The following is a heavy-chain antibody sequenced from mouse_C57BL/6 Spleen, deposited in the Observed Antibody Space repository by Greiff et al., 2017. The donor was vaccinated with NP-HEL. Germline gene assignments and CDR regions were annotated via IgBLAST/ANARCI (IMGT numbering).Heavy chain of an antibody. J-gene: IGHJ1*03. Sequence: QVQLQQPGAELVKPGASVKLSCKASGYTFTSYWMHWVKQRPGRGLEWIGRIDPNSGGTKYNEKFKSQATLTVDKPSSTAYMQLSSLTSEDSAVYYCARPSHYYGSSYWYFDVWGTGTTVTVSS. CDR3: ARPSHYYGSSYWYFDV. D-gene: IGHD1-1*01. V-gene: IGHV1-72*01. CDR2: IDPNSGGT. CDR1: GYTFTSYW.